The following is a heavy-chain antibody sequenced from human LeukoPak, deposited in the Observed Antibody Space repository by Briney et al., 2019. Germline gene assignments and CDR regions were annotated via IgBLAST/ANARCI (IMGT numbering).Heavy chain of an antibody. D-gene: IGHD2-15*01. Sequence: ISYDGSNKYYADSVKGRFTISRDNSKNTLYLQMNSLRAEDTAVYYCARGDCSGGSCYSGYFDYWGQGTLVTVSS. V-gene: IGHV3-30*01. J-gene: IGHJ4*02. CDR3: ARGDCSGGSCYSGYFDY. CDR2: ISYDGSNK.